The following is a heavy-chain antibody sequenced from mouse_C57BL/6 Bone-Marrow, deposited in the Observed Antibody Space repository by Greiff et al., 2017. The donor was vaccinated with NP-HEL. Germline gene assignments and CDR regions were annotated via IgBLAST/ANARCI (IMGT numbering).Heavy chain of an antibody. Sequence: EVMLVESGGDLVKPGGSLKLSCAASGFTFSSYGMSWVRQTPDKRLEWVATISSGGSYTYYPDSVKGRFTISSDNAKNTLYLQMSSLKSENTAMYYCARGGHYYCSSYDCAMDYWGQGTSVTVSS. D-gene: IGHD1-1*01. CDR1: GFTFSSYG. V-gene: IGHV5-6*02. CDR3: ARGGHYYCSSYDCAMDY. CDR2: ISSGGSYT. J-gene: IGHJ4*01.